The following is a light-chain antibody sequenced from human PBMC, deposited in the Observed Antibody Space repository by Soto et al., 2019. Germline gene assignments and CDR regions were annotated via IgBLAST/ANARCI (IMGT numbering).Light chain of an antibody. CDR2: KAS. CDR3: QQYNSYPYT. CDR1: RSISGW. Sequence: DIQMTQSPSTLSAYIGDRVNITCRASRSISGWLAWYQQKPGKDPKVLIYKASTLESGVPSRFSGSRSGTEFTLTISSLQPDDFATYYCQQYNSYPYTFGQGTKLEI. J-gene: IGKJ2*01. V-gene: IGKV1-5*03.